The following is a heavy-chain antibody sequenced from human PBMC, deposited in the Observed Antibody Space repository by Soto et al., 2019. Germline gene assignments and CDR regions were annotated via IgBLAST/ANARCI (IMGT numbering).Heavy chain of an antibody. CDR2: ISAHNGNT. D-gene: IGHD3-3*02. CDR3: ARDRAQASTGREFDY. Sequence: GASVQGSFKASSYTFIHYGISWVRQAPGQGPEWMGWISAHNGNTKYAQKHQGRVTMTTDTSTTTAYMELRSLNSDDTAVYFCARDRAQASTGREFDYWGQGTPVTVSS. J-gene: IGHJ4*02. CDR1: SYTFIHYG. V-gene: IGHV1-18*01.